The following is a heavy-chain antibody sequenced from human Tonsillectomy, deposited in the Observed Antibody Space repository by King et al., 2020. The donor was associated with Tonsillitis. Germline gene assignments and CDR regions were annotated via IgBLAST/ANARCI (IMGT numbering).Heavy chain of an antibody. CDR1: GHTFTGYY. J-gene: IGHJ5*02. D-gene: IGHD2-2*01. CDR2: INPNSGGT. Sequence: VQLVQSGAEVKKPGASVKVSCKASGHTFTGYYMHWVRQAPGQGLEWMGWINPNSGGTNYAQKFQGRVTMTRDTSISTAYMELSRLRSDDTAVYYCARDDCSSTSCNNWFDPWGQGTLVTVSS. CDR3: ARDDCSSTSCNNWFDP. V-gene: IGHV1-2*02.